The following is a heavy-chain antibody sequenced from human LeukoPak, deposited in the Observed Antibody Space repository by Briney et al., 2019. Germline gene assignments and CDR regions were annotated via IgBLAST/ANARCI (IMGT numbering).Heavy chain of an antibody. CDR3: GMARVQCEVRYPRFDS. D-gene: IGHD3-16*01. V-gene: IGHV3-30*03. CDR1: VFAYSTYA. Sequence: GGSLRLSWSASVFAYSTYAMQWVRQAPGKGLEWVAVISYDGSYKDYGDPVKGRFTLSRDNSKSQVFLEMNSLKAEDTAVYHGGMARVQCEVRYPRFDSWGQGTLVTVSS. J-gene: IGHJ4*02. CDR2: ISYDGSYK.